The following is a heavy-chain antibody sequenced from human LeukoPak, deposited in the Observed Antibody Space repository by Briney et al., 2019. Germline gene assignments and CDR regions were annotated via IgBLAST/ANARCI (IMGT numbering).Heavy chain of an antibody. D-gene: IGHD3-10*01. J-gene: IGHJ4*02. CDR2: IYSSDYI. CDR1: GFLVNANH. Sequence: GGSLRLSCAASGFLVNANHMNWVRQAPGKGLEWVSIIYSSDYIYYADSVKGRFTISRDNSKNTLYLQMNSLRVEDSAVYYCATERPDSRVLDYWGQGLVVTVSS. V-gene: IGHV3-66*01. CDR3: ATERPDSRVLDY.